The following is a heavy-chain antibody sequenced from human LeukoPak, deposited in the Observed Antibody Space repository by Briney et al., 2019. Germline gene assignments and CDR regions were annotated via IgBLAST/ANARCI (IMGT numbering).Heavy chain of an antibody. D-gene: IGHD6-6*01. Sequence: GGSLRLSCAASGFTFSSYSMNWVRQAPGKGLEWVSSITSGSSYIYYADSVKGRFTISRDNAKNSLYLQMNSLRAEDTAVYYCARSSSPYYYYYYMDVWGKGTTVTVSS. J-gene: IGHJ6*03. V-gene: IGHV3-21*01. CDR2: ITSGSSYI. CDR3: ARSSSPYYYYYYMDV. CDR1: GFTFSSYS.